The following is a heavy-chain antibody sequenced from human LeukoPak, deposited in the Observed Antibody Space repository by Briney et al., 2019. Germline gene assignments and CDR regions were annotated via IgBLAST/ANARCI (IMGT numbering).Heavy chain of an antibody. CDR2: IYYSGST. D-gene: IGHD1-26*01. V-gene: IGHV4-39*07. CDR1: GGSISSSRYY. CDR3: ASIVGATTVDY. Sequence: SETLSLTCSVSGGSISSSRYYWGWIRQPAGKGLEWIGSIYYSGSTYYNPSLKSRVTISVDTSKNQFSLILTSVTAADTAVYYCASIVGATTVDYWGQGTLVTVSS. J-gene: IGHJ4*02.